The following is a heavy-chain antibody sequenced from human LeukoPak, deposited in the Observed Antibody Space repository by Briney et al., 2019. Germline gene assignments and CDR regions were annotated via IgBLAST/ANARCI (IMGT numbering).Heavy chain of an antibody. J-gene: IGHJ4*02. V-gene: IGHV1-69*04. D-gene: IGHD6-13*01. CDR1: GGTFSSYA. CDR2: IIPILGIA. CDR3: ARDSGSSSWDSLTAD. Sequence: SVKVSCKASGGTFSSYAISWVRQAPGQGLEWMGRIIPILGIANYAQKFQGRVTITADKSTSTAYMELSSLRSEDTAVYYCARDSGSSSWDSLTADWGQGTLVTVSS.